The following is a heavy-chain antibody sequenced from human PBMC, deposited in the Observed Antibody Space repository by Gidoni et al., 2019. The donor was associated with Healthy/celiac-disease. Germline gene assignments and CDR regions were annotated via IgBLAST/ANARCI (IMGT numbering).Heavy chain of an antibody. CDR3: ARDKEWFGEFWWFDP. D-gene: IGHD3-10*01. CDR1: GFTFSSYS. Sequence: EVQLVESGGGLVQPGGSLRLSCAASGFTFSSYSMNWVRQAPGKGLEWVSYISSSSSTIYYADSVKGRFTISRDNAKNSLYLQMNSLRDEDTAVYYCARDKEWFGEFWWFDPWGQGTLVTVSS. V-gene: IGHV3-48*02. CDR2: ISSSSSTI. J-gene: IGHJ5*02.